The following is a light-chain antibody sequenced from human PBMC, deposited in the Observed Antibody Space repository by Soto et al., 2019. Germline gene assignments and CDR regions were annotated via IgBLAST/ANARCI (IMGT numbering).Light chain of an antibody. J-gene: IGLJ2*01. V-gene: IGLV7-46*01. CDR2: DTS. CDR3: LLSYSGARGV. CDR1: TGAVTSGHD. Sequence: QAVVTQEPSLTVSPGGTVTLTCGSSTGAVTSGHDPYWLQQKPGQAPRTLIYDTSNKHSWTPARFSGSLLGGKAALTLSGAQPEDEAEYYCLLSYSGARGVFGGGTKVTVL.